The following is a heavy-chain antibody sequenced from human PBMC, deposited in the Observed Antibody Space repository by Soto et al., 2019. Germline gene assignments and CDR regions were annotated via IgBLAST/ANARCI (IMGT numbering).Heavy chain of an antibody. J-gene: IGHJ6*02. Sequence: GGSLRLSCAASRFTFSDYYMTWIRQAPGKGLEWVSYISSNGKYRGYADSVKGRFTISRDNAENSLYLQMDSLRAEDTAVYYCAKDGAAGRVLDVWGQGTTVTVSS. V-gene: IGHV3-11*06. D-gene: IGHD6-13*01. CDR1: RFTFSDYY. CDR2: ISSNGKYR. CDR3: AKDGAAGRVLDV.